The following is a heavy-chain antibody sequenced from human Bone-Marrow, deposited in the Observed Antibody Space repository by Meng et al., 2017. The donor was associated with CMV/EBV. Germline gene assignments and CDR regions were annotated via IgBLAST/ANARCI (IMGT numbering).Heavy chain of an antibody. D-gene: IGHD6-6*01. CDR2: IIPIFGTA. J-gene: IGHJ4*02. CDR3: ASGGAARSFDY. Sequence: CKASGCTFISYAISWVRHAPGQGLEWMGGIIPIFGTANYAQKFQGRVTITTDESTSTAYMELSSLRSEDTAVYYCASGGAARSFDYWGQGTLVTVSS. V-gene: IGHV1-69*05. CDR1: GCTFISYA.